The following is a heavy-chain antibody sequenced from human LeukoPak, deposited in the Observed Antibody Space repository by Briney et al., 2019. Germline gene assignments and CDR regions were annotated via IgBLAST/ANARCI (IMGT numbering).Heavy chain of an antibody. V-gene: IGHV4-34*01. J-gene: IGHJ6*03. D-gene: IGHD3-22*01. CDR3: ARGLGYYDSNVGSYYYYYMDV. Sequence: TSETLSLTCAVYGGSFSGYYWSWIRQPPGKGLEWIGEINHSGSTNYNPSLKSRVTISVDTSKNRFSLKLSSVTAADTAVYYCARGLGYYDSNVGSYYYYYMDVWGKGTTVTVSS. CDR1: GGSFSGYY. CDR2: INHSGST.